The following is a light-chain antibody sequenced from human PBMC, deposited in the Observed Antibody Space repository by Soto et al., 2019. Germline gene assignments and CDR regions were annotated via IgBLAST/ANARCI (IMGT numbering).Light chain of an antibody. CDR2: NAS. CDR1: QSVASNL. Sequence: EIVLTQSPGTLSLSQGERATLSCRASQSVASNLLAWYQQKPGQAPGLLIYNASTMATGIPDRFSGSGSGTDFTLTISRLEPEDFAVYYCQQYGSSPWAFGQGTKVEIK. J-gene: IGKJ1*01. V-gene: IGKV3-20*01. CDR3: QQYGSSPWA.